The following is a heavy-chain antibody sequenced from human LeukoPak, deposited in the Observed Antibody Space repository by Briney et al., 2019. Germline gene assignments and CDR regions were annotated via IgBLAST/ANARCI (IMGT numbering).Heavy chain of an antibody. J-gene: IGHJ4*02. Sequence: PGGSLRLSCEASRFTLSDFWMSWVRQAPGKGLEWVASIKQDGSQKNYVDSVKGRFTISRDNAKNSLYLQMNSLRAEDTAVYYCGGGYYGWGSYYNYYFDYWGQGTLSTVS. CDR2: IKQDGSQK. CDR3: GGGYYGWGSYYNYYFDY. CDR1: RFTLSDFW. D-gene: IGHD3-10*01. V-gene: IGHV3-7*03.